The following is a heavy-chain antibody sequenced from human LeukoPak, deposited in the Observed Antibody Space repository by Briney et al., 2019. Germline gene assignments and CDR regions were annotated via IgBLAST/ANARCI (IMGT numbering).Heavy chain of an antibody. V-gene: IGHV3-48*04. J-gene: IGHJ4*02. CDR3: ARDFPTITSWYYFDY. Sequence: PGGSLRLSCAASGFTFSSNGMHWVRQAPGKGLEWVSHISLSGGTIHYADSVKGRFTVSRDNAKNSLYLQMSSLRAEDTAVYYCARDFPTITSWYYFDYWGQGALVVVSS. D-gene: IGHD2-2*01. CDR2: ISLSGGTI. CDR1: GFTFSSNG.